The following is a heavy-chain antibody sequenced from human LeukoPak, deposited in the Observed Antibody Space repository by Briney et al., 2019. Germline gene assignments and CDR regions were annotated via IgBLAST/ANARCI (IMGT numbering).Heavy chain of an antibody. V-gene: IGHV1-18*01. CDR1: GYTFTSYG. J-gene: IGHJ6*02. CDR2: ISAYNGNT. CDR3: ARDPANNWKHYYYGMDV. Sequence: ASVKVSCKASGYTFTSYGISWVRQAPGQGLEWMGWISAYNGNTNYAQKLQGRVTMTTDTSTSTAYMELRSLRSDDTAVYYCARDPANNWKHYYYGMDVWGQGTTVTVSS. D-gene: IGHD1-1*01.